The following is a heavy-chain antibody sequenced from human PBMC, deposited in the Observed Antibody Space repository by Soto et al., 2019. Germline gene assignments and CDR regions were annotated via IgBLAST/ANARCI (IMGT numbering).Heavy chain of an antibody. V-gene: IGHV1-2*06. J-gene: IGHJ6*03. D-gene: IGHD5-12*01. CDR2: INPNSGDT. CDR3: ARESGGATATLDYYYFYMDV. CDR1: GYTFSDYY. Sequence: QVQLVQSGAEVKKPGASVTVSCKASGYTFSDYYLHWVRQAPGQGPEWMGRINPNSGDTKVAQKFQGRITMTRDTSVRTAFMELNWLKPDDTAVYYCARESGGATATLDYYYFYMDVWGQGTTVTVSS.